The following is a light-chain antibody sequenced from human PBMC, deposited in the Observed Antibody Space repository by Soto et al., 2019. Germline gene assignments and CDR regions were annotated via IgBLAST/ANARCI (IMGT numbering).Light chain of an antibody. CDR1: QSVSSH. V-gene: IGKV3-15*01. Sequence: EIVMTQSPATLSVSPGERATLSCRASQSVSSHLAWCQQKPGQAPRLLIYGASTRATGVPARFSASGSGTEFTLAISSLESENFAVYYWQQYTNWSLTFGVPTQVEI. CDR3: QQYTNWSLT. CDR2: GAS. J-gene: IGKJ4*01.